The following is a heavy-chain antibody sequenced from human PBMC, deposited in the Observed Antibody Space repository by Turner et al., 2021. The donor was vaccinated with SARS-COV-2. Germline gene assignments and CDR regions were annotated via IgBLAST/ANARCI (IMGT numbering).Heavy chain of an antibody. CDR1: GGSISSYY. CDR2: IHYSGST. J-gene: IGHJ6*02. D-gene: IGHD6-19*01. Sequence: QVQLQESRPGLVKPSETLSLTCSVSGGSISSYYWSWIRQPPGKGLEWIGYIHYSGSTNYNPSLKSRVTISVDTSKNQFSLKLSSVTAADTAVYYCARHGFSGWDGGGMDVWGQGTTVTVSS. CDR3: ARHGFSGWDGGGMDV. V-gene: IGHV4-59*08.